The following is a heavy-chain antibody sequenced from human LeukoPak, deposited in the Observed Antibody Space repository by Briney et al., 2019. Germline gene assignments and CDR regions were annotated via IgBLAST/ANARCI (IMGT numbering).Heavy chain of an antibody. CDR2: IKQDGSEK. CDR1: GFTFSSYW. Sequence: GGSLRLSCAASGFTFSSYWMSWVRQAPGKGLEWVANIKQDGSEKYYVDSVKGRFTISRDKAKISLYLQMNSLRAEDTAVYYCARDLYNGGNPEVDYWGQGTLVTVSS. D-gene: IGHD4-23*01. CDR3: ARDLYNGGNPEVDY. V-gene: IGHV3-7*01. J-gene: IGHJ4*02.